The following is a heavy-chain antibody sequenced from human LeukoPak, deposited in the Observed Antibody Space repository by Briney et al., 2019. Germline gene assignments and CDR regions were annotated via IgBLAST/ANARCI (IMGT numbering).Heavy chain of an antibody. CDR1: GGSISSHY. CDR2: IYYSGST. J-gene: IGHJ2*01. D-gene: IGHD1-20*01. V-gene: IGHV4-59*11. Sequence: PSETLSLTCTVSGGSISSHYWSWIRQPPGKGLEWIGYIYYSGSTNYNPSLKSRVTISVDTSQNQFSLKLSSVTAADTAVYYCARRTVTGRDWYFDLWGRGTLVTVSS. CDR3: ARRTVTGRDWYFDL.